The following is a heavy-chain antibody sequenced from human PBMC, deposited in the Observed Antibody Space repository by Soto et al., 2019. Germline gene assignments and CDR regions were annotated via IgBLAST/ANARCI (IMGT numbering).Heavy chain of an antibody. CDR1: GGSISSGGYY. Sequence: KTSETLSLTCTVSGGSISSGGYYWSWIRQHPGKGLEWIGYIYYSGSTYYNPSLKSRVTISVDTSKNQFSLKLSSVTAADTAVYYCARDSPDKYGSGSYPFDYWGQGTLVTVSS. J-gene: IGHJ4*02. D-gene: IGHD3-10*01. V-gene: IGHV4-31*03. CDR3: ARDSPDKYGSGSYPFDY. CDR2: IYYSGST.